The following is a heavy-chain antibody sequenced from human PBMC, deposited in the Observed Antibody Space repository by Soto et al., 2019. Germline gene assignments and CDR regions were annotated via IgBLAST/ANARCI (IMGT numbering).Heavy chain of an antibody. J-gene: IGHJ4*02. CDR1: GFTFSSYA. CDR3: VSILWFGDAFDY. D-gene: IGHD3-10*01. CDR2: ISSNGGST. Sequence: SLRLSCSASGFTFSSYAMHWVRQAPGKGLEYASAISSNGGSTYYADSVKGRFTISRDNSKNTLYLQMSSLRAEDTAVYYCVSILWFGDAFDYWGQGTLVTVSS. V-gene: IGHV3-64D*06.